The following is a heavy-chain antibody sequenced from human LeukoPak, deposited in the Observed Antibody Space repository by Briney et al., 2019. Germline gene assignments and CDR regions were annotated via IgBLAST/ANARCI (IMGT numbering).Heavy chain of an antibody. CDR3: ARVGGDYGDYRRAFDI. CDR2: IYYSGST. V-gene: IGHV4-30-4*01. Sequence: SETLSLTCTVSGGSISSGDYYWSWIRQPPGKGLEWIEYIYYSGSTYYNPSLKSRVTISVDTSKNQFSLKLSSVTGAGTAVYYCARVGGDYGDYRRAFDIWGQGTMVTVSS. J-gene: IGHJ3*02. D-gene: IGHD4-17*01. CDR1: GGSISSGDYY.